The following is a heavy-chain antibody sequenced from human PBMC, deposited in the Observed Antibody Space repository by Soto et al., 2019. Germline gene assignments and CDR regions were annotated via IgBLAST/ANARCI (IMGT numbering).Heavy chain of an antibody. CDR3: TTGEEKGGYDYVWGSYRPFDY. D-gene: IGHD3-16*02. CDR1: GFTFSNAW. J-gene: IGHJ4*02. Sequence: GSLRLSCAASGFTFSNAWMNWVRQAPGKGLEWVGRIKSKTDGGTTDYAAPVKGRFTISRDDSKNTLYLQMNSLKTEDTAVYYCTTGEEKGGYDYVWGSYRPFDYWGQGTLVTVSS. CDR2: IKSKTDGGTT. V-gene: IGHV3-15*07.